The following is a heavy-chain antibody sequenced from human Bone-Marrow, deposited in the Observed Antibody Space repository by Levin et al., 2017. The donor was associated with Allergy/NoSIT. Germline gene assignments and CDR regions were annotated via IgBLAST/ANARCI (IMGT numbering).Heavy chain of an antibody. V-gene: IGHV1-18*01. CDR2: ISAYNGNR. D-gene: IGHD5-12*01. Sequence: GESLKISCKASGYIFTTYGISWVRQAPGQGLEWMGWISAYNGNRNYARKLQGRVTLTTDTSTSTAYMELRSLRSDDTAVYYCARDFSGYDTFEGPLFDYWGQGTMVTVSS. J-gene: IGHJ4*02. CDR3: ARDFSGYDTFEGPLFDY. CDR1: GYIFTTYG.